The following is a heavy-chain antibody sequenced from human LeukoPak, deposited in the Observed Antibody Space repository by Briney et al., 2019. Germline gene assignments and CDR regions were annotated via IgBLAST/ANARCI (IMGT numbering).Heavy chain of an antibody. CDR3: ARDPTSYSGSYYGFDY. Sequence: GASVEVSCKASGGTFSSYAISWVRQAPGQGLEWMGGIIPIFGTANYAQKFQGRVTITADESTSTAYMELSSLRSEDTAVYYCARDPTSYSGSYYGFDYWGQGTLVTVSS. D-gene: IGHD1-26*01. J-gene: IGHJ4*02. CDR2: IIPIFGTA. CDR1: GGTFSSYA. V-gene: IGHV1-69*13.